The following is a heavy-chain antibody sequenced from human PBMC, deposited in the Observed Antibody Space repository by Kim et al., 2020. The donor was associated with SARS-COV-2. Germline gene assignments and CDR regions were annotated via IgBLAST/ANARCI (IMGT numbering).Heavy chain of an antibody. CDR1: GSTFDDYD. CDR3: ARGPQSSSGYILSFDY. J-gene: IGHJ4*01. V-gene: IGHV3-20*04. CDR2: IYCNGGSK. D-gene: IGHD6-13*01. Sequence: LSLTCAASGSTFDDYDLSWVRQAPGKGLEWVSDIYCNGGSKDNADSVRGGSTTFKDNANNSLYLLMYSLTAEDTALYCGARGPQSSSGYILSFDYW.